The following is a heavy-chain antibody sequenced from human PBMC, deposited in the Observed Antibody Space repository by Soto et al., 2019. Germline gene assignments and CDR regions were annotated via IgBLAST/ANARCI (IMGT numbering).Heavy chain of an antibody. V-gene: IGHV3-21*01. D-gene: IGHD6-13*01. CDR1: GFTFSSYS. CDR2: ISSSSSYI. CDR3: ARGLSVYSSIVLYYYYMDV. J-gene: IGHJ6*03. Sequence: PGGSLRLSWAASGFTFSSYSMNWVRKAPGKGLEWVSSISSSSSYIYYADSVKGRFTISRDNAKNSLYLQMNSLRAEDTAVYYCARGLSVYSSIVLYYYYMDVWGKRTTVTVSS.